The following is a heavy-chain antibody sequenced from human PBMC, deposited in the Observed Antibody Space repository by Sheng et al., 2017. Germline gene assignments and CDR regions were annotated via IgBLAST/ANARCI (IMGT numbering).Heavy chain of an antibody. V-gene: IGHV2-5*01. CDR1: GFSLSTSQAG. CDR2: IYWNDEK. D-gene: IGHD3-10*01. J-gene: IGHJ4*02. Sequence: QITLKESGPTLVKPTQTLTLTCTFSGFSLSTSQAGVGWIRQPPGKALEWLALIYWNDEKRYSPSLKSRLTITKDTSKNQVVLTMSNMDPVDTATYYCAHGKGFGEPKYWGQGTLVTVSS. CDR3: AHGKGFGEPKY.